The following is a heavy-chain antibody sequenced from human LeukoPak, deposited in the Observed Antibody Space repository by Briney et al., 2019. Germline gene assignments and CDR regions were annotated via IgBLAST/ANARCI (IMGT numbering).Heavy chain of an antibody. J-gene: IGHJ3*02. D-gene: IGHD3-22*01. Sequence: GGSLRLSCAASGFTFSRFGMHWVRQAPGQGLEWVSFILYDGSEKYYADSVKGRFTISRDNAKNSLYLQMNSLRAEDTAVYYCARAGHYYDSSGAFDIWGQGTMVTVSS. CDR3: ARAGHYYDSSGAFDI. V-gene: IGHV3-30*02. CDR2: ILYDGSEK. CDR1: GFTFSRFG.